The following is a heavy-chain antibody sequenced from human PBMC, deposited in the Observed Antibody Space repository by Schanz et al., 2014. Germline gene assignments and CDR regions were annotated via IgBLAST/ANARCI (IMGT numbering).Heavy chain of an antibody. V-gene: IGHV3-30*18. D-gene: IGHD3-16*01. J-gene: IGHJ4*02. CDR2: ISSDETVT. Sequence: GKRVESFLFLVQPGRSLRLSCTISGFSFSRYGMHWVRQAPGKGLEWVAVISSDETVTYYVDSVKGRFTISRDNSKNTLYLQMSSLKTEDTAVYYCAKIGYGGLLNYYIDHWGQGTLVTVSS. CDR3: AKIGYGGLLNYYIDH. CDR1: GFSFSRYG.